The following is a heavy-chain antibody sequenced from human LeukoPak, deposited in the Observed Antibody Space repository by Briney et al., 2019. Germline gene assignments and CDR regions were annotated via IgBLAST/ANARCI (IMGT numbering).Heavy chain of an antibody. CDR2: ISSSSSTI. J-gene: IGHJ4*02. CDR1: GFTFSSYS. D-gene: IGHD6-19*01. Sequence: GGSLILSCAVSGFTFSSYSMNWVRQAPGKGLEWVSYISSSSSTIYYADSVKGRFTISRDNAKKSLYLQMNSLRVEDTAVYYCARPSWLAYWGQGTLVTVSS. V-gene: IGHV3-48*04. CDR3: ARPSWLAY.